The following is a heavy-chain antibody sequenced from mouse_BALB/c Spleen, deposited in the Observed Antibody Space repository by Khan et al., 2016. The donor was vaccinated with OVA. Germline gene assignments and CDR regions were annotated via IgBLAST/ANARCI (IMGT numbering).Heavy chain of an antibody. CDR2: ISSGGDYT. Sequence: EVELVESGGDLVKPGGSLKVSCAASGFTFSAYSMSWVRQTPDKRLEWVATISSGGDYTYYPDNVKGRFTISRANAKNTLYLQMSSLKSEDTAMYYCASHLTGSITYWGQGTLVTVSA. CDR1: GFTFSAYS. CDR3: ASHLTGSITY. V-gene: IGHV5-6*01. D-gene: IGHD4-1*01. J-gene: IGHJ3*01.